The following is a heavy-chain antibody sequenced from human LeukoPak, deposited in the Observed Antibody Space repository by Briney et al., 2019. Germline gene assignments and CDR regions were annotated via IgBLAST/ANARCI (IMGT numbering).Heavy chain of an antibody. CDR2: ISSSSTTI. Sequence: GGSLRLSCAASGFTFSDYSMNWVRQAPGKGLEWVSYISSSSTTIFYADSVKGRFTISRDNAKNSLFLQMNGPRDEDTALYYCARERVIAAAGDGFDSWGQGTLVTVSS. V-gene: IGHV3-48*02. CDR3: ARERVIAAAGDGFDS. D-gene: IGHD2-21*01. CDR1: GFTFSDYS. J-gene: IGHJ4*02.